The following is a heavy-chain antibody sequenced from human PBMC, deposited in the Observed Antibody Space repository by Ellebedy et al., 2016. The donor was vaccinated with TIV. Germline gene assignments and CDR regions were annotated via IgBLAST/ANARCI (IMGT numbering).Heavy chain of an antibody. J-gene: IGHJ4*02. CDR3: ARDYEGGFHDSSSYGF. Sequence: GESLKISCAASGFTFDDYGMAWVRQAPGKGLEWISGINWNGGTTAYADSVEGRFTISRDNAKNSLHLQMHSLRAEDTALYYCARDYEGGFHDSSSYGFWGQGTQVTVSS. CDR1: GFTFDDYG. CDR2: INWNGGTT. D-gene: IGHD3-22*01. V-gene: IGHV3-20*04.